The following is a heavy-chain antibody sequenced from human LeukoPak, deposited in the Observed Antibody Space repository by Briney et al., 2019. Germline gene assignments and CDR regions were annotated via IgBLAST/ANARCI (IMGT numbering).Heavy chain of an antibody. CDR1: GFTFSSYA. J-gene: IGHJ3*02. D-gene: IGHD6-19*01. Sequence: GGSLRLSCAASGFTFSSYAMYWVRQAPGKGLEYVSGISSNGGSTYYANSVKGRFTISRDNSKNTLYLQMNSLRAEDTAVYYCAKDGRVAGMNDAFDIWGQGTMVTVSS. CDR2: ISSNGGST. CDR3: AKDGRVAGMNDAFDI. V-gene: IGHV3-64*01.